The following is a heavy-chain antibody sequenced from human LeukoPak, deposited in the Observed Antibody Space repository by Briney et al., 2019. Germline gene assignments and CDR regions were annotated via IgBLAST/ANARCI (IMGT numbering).Heavy chain of an antibody. J-gene: IGHJ5*02. CDR1: GGSFSGYY. D-gene: IGHD3-3*01. CDR2: INHSGST. V-gene: IGHV4-34*01. Sequence: SETLSLTCAVYGGSFSGYYWSWIRQPPGKGLEWIGEINHSGSTNYDPSLKSRVTISVDTSKNQFSLKLSSVTAADTAVYYCARGDNDFWKVNWFDPWGQGTLVTVSS. CDR3: ARGDNDFWKVNWFDP.